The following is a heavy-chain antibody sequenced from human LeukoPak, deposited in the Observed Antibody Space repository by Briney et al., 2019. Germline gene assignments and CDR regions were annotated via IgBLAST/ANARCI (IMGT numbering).Heavy chain of an antibody. V-gene: IGHV3-74*01. Sequence: PGGSLRPSCAASGFTFSNYLMHWVRQAPGKGLVWVLRITSDGSSTHYADSVKGRFTISRDNAKNTLYLQMNSLTAEDTAVYYCVSLGYCSTSSCQPWGQGTLVTVSS. D-gene: IGHD2-2*01. CDR3: VSLGYCSTSSCQP. CDR2: ITSDGSST. J-gene: IGHJ4*02. CDR1: GFTFSNYL.